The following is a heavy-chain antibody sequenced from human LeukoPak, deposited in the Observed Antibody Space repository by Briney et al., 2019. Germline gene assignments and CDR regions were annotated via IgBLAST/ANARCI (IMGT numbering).Heavy chain of an antibody. CDR1: GGTFSSYA. CDR3: ASSSGVRGAPYFDY. V-gene: IGHV1-69*13. D-gene: IGHD3-10*01. Sequence: ASVKVSCKASGGTFSSYAISWVRQAPGQGLEWMGGIIPIFGTANYAQKFQGRVTITADESTSTAYMELGSLRSEDTAVYYCASSSGVRGAPYFDYWGQGTLVTVSS. J-gene: IGHJ4*02. CDR2: IIPIFGTA.